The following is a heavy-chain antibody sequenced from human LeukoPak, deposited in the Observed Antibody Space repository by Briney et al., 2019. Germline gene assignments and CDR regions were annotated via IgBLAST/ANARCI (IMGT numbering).Heavy chain of an antibody. J-gene: IGHJ3*02. CDR1: GFTFSSYA. V-gene: IGHV3-23*01. CDR2: ISGSGGST. CDR3: AKVVDGSSWLFYNAFDI. Sequence: PGGSLRLSCAASGFTFSSYAMNWVRQAPGKGLEWVSTISGSGGSTYYADSVKGRFTISRDNSKNTLFLQMNSLRVEDTAVYYCAKVVDGSSWLFYNAFDIWGQGTMVSVSS. D-gene: IGHD6-13*01.